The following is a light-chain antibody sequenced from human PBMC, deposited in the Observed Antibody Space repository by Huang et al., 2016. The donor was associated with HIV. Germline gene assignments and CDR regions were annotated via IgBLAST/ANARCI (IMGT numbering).Light chain of an antibody. V-gene: IGKV3-20*01. Sequence: EIVLTQSPGTLSLSPGERPTLSCRASQSVSRHYLAWYQQKPGQAPRLLIYGASSRATGIPDRFSGSGSGTDFTLTISRLEPEDVAVYYCQQYGSSPYTFGQGTKLEI. CDR2: GAS. CDR1: QSVSRHY. J-gene: IGKJ2*01. CDR3: QQYGSSPYT.